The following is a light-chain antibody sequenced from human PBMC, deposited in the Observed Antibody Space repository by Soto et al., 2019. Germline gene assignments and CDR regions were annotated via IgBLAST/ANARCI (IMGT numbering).Light chain of an antibody. CDR2: DVS. J-gene: IGLJ1*01. CDR3: CSYTSSTNYV. CDR1: SSDISIYNY. V-gene: IGLV2-14*03. Sequence: QSVLTQPASVSGSPGQSITISCTGTSSDISIYNYVSWYQQHPGKPPKLIIYDVSNRPSGISNRFSCAKSGNTASLTISGLQVEDEADYYCCSYTSSTNYVFGAGTKRTV.